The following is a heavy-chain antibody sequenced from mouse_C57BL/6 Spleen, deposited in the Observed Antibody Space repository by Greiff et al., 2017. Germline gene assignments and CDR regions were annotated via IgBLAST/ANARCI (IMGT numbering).Heavy chain of an antibody. Sequence: VQLQPSGAELVKPGASVTLSCTASGFNINDYYMHWVKQRTEQGLEWIGRIDPEDGETKYAPKFQGKATITADTSSNTAFLRLSSLTSEDTAVYYCARGVYYYYPPYFDYWGQGTTLTVSS. CDR2: IDPEDGET. V-gene: IGHV14-2*01. J-gene: IGHJ2*01. D-gene: IGHD2-4*01. CDR1: GFNINDYY. CDR3: ARGVYYYYPPYFDY.